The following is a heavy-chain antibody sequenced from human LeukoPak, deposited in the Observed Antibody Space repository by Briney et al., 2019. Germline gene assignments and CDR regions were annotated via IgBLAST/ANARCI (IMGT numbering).Heavy chain of an antibody. J-gene: IGHJ5*02. D-gene: IGHD3-3*01. CDR2: IIPIFGTA. CDR1: GGTFSSYA. CDR3: ARWYYDFWSGYYHWFDP. Sequence: SVKVSCKAPGGTFSSYAISWVRQAPGQGLEWMGGIIPIFGTANYAQKFQGRVTITADESTSTAYMELSSLRSEDTAVYYCARWYYDFWSGYYHWFDPWGQGTLVTVSS. V-gene: IGHV1-69*01.